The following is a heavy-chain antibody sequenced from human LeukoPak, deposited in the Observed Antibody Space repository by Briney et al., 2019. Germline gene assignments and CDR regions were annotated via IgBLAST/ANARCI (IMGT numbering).Heavy chain of an antibody. J-gene: IGHJ4*02. CDR2: IWSDGRKT. D-gene: IGHD5-24*01. V-gene: IGHV3-33*06. CDR3: VKGGDGFNFGDH. CDR1: GFSFSNFG. Sequence: GGSLRLSCAASGFSFSNFGMHWVRQTPGKGLKWVALIWSDGRKTHYADSVMGRFTISRDNSENTLYLQMNSLRVEDTAVYYCVKGGDGFNFGDHWGQGNRVTVSS.